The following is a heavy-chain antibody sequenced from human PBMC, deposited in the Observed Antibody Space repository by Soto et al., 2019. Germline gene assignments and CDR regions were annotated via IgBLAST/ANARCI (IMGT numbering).Heavy chain of an antibody. V-gene: IGHV4-59*01. J-gene: IGHJ4*02. D-gene: IGHD2-2*03. CDR1: GDSMPNYY. CDR3: AREGNLGRWIQPLDS. Sequence: SETLSLTCTVSGDSMPNYYWSWIRQPPGKGLEWIGNIHYNGNTKYSPSLKSRVTMSVDTSKNHFSLKLISVTTADTAVYFCAREGNLGRWIQPLDSWGQGTLVTVSS. CDR2: IHYNGNT.